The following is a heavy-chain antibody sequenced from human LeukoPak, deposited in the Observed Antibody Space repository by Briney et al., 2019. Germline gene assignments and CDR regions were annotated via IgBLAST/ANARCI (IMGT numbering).Heavy chain of an antibody. J-gene: IGHJ5*02. CDR2: IYHSGST. Sequence: PSETLSLTCAVSGGSISSSNWWSWARQPPGKGLEWIGEIYHSGSTNYNPSLKSRVTISVDKSKNQFPLKLSSVTAADTAVYYCAREKGGYSGYDHGWFDPRGQGTLVTVSS. CDR1: GGSISSSNW. V-gene: IGHV4-4*02. CDR3: AREKGGYSGYDHGWFDP. D-gene: IGHD5-12*01.